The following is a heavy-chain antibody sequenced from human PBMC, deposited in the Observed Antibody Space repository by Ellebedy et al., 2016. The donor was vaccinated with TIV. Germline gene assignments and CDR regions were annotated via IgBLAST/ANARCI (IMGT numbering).Heavy chain of an antibody. J-gene: IGHJ5*02. D-gene: IGHD3-3*01. CDR3: ARGRVSRDFWSGYSHNWFDP. CDR2: INHSGST. CDR1: GGSLSSYY. Sequence: SETLSLXXAVYGGSLSSYYWSGIRQPPGKGLEWIGEINHSGSTNYNPPLKSRVAISLDTSKNQLSLKLTSMTAADTAVYFCARGRVSRDFWSGYSHNWFDPWGQGTLVTVSS. V-gene: IGHV4-34*01.